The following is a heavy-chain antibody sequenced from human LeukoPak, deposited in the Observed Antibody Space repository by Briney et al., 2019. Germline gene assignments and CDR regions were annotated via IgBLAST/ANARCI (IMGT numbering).Heavy chain of an antibody. CDR2: FYYSGST. J-gene: IGHJ4*02. CDR1: GGSISSSSYY. Sequence: SETLSLTCIVSGGSISSSSYYWGWIRQPPGKGLEWIGSFYYSGSTYYNPSLKSRVTISVDASKNQFSLKLSSVTAADTAVYYCARHWGTFDYWGQGTLVTVSS. V-gene: IGHV4-39*01. D-gene: IGHD7-27*01. CDR3: ARHWGTFDY.